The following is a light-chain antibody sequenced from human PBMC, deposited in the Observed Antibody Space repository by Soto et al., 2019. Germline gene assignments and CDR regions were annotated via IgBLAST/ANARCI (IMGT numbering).Light chain of an antibody. CDR3: CSYAGSSTYV. CDR2: EGS. J-gene: IGLJ1*01. V-gene: IGLV2-23*01. Sequence: QSALTQPASVSGSPGQSIIISCTGTSSDVGSYNLVSWYQQHPGKAPKFMIYEGSKRPSGVSNRFSGSKSGNTASLTISGLQAEDAADYYCCSYAGSSTYVFGSGTKVTVL. CDR1: SSDVGSYNL.